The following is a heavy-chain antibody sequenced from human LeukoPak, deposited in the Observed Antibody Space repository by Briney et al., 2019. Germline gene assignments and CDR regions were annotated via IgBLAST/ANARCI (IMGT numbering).Heavy chain of an antibody. Sequence: GESLKISCKGSGYSFTSYWIGWVRQMPGKGLEWMGIIYPGDSDTRYSPSFQGQVTISADKSISTAYLQWSSLKASDTAMYYCAIWGDYGYTFSPLIDYWGQGTLVTVSS. CDR2: IYPGDSDT. D-gene: IGHD5-18*01. CDR3: AIWGDYGYTFSPLIDY. CDR1: GYSFTSYW. V-gene: IGHV5-51*01. J-gene: IGHJ4*02.